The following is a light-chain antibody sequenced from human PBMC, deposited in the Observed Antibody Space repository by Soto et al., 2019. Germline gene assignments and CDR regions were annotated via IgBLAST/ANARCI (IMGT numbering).Light chain of an antibody. Sequence: DLQMTQSPSSLSASVGDRVTITCRASQDISNYLAWYQQRPGKVPKLLIYAASTLQSGVPSRFSGSGSGTDFTLTISGLLPEDVATYYCQNLDSAAFTFGPGTKVDIK. J-gene: IGKJ3*01. CDR1: QDISNY. CDR3: QNLDSAAFT. V-gene: IGKV1-27*01. CDR2: AAS.